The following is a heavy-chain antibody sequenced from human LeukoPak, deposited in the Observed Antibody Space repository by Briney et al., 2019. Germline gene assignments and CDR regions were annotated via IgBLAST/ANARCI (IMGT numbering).Heavy chain of an antibody. V-gene: IGHV4-39*07. CDR2: MYYSGAT. Sequence: SETLSLTCTVSGGSISTGSSYWGWIRQSPGEGLECMGSMYYSGATYYNTSLKSGVTISLATYKNQFSLKLTSVTAADTAVYHCARETWSRTGWFDPWGQGTPVTVSS. J-gene: IGHJ5*02. CDR3: ARETWSRTGWFDP. CDR1: GGSISTGSSY. D-gene: IGHD1-1*01.